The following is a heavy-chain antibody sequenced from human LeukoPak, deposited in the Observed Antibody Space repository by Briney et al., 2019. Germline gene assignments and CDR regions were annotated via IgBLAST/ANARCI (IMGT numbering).Heavy chain of an antibody. D-gene: IGHD3-22*01. CDR1: GFTFSSYA. J-gene: IGHJ3*02. CDR3: ARENYYDSSGYPAFDI. V-gene: IGHV3-33*08. Sequence: PGGSLRLSCAASGFTFSSYAMTWVRQAPGKGLEWVAVIWYDGSNKYYADSVKGRFTISRDNSKNTLYLQMNSLRAEDTAVYYCARENYYDSSGYPAFDIWGQGTMVTVSS. CDR2: IWYDGSNK.